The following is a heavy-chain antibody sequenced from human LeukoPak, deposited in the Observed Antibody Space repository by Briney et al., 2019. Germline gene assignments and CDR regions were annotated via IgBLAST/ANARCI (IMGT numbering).Heavy chain of an antibody. D-gene: IGHD1-26*01. CDR2: IYYSGST. V-gene: IGHV4-59*01. CDR1: GGSISSYY. Sequence: PSETLSLTCTVSGGSISSYYWSWIRQPPGKGLEWIGYIYYSGSTNYNPSLKSRVTISVDTSKNQFSLKLSSVTAADTAVYYCARDLSWERAFDYWGQGTLVTVSS. CDR3: ARDLSWERAFDY. J-gene: IGHJ4*02.